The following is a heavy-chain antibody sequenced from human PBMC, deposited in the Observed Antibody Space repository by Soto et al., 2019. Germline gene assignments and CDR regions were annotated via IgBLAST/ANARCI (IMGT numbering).Heavy chain of an antibody. CDR2: ISGSGGST. CDR1: GFTFSSYA. Sequence: EVQLLESGGGLVQPGGSLRLSCAASGFTFSSYAMRWVRQAPRKGLEWVSAISGSGGSTYYADSVKGRFTISRDNSKNTLYLQMNSLRAEDTAVYYCARRSSGWYFDYWGQGTLVTVSS. CDR3: ARRSSGWYFDY. V-gene: IGHV3-23*01. D-gene: IGHD6-19*01. J-gene: IGHJ4*02.